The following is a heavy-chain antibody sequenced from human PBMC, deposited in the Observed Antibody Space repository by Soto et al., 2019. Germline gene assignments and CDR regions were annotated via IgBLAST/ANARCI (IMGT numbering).Heavy chain of an antibody. CDR2: INHSGST. CDR3: ARGGVFNWNYSHNWFDP. D-gene: IGHD1-7*01. CDR1: GGSFSGYY. V-gene: IGHV4-34*01. Sequence: PSETLSLTCAVYGGSFSGYYWSWIRQPPGKGLEWIGEINHSGSTNYNPSLKSRVTISVDTSKNQFSLKLSSVTAADTAVYYCARGGVFNWNYSHNWFDPWGQGTLVTVSS. J-gene: IGHJ5*02.